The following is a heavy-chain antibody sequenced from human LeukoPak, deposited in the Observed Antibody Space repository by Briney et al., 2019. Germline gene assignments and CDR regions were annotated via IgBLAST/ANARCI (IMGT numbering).Heavy chain of an antibody. Sequence: ASVKVSCKASGYTFTGYYMHWVRQAPGQGPEWMGWINPNSGGTNYAQKFQGRVTMTRDPSISTAYMELSRLRSDDTAVYYCGSAFKGDYGPIAAGGKGPRVTVS. V-gene: IGHV1-2*02. CDR2: INPNSGGT. CDR1: GYTFTGYY. CDR3: GSAFKGDYGPIAA. J-gene: IGHJ4*02. D-gene: IGHD4-17*01.